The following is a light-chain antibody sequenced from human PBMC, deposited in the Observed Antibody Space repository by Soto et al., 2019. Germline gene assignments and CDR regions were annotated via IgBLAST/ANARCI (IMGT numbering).Light chain of an antibody. CDR1: QNIRSD. CDR3: QQYINWT. Sequence: SLSVSXGERATLSCRASQNIRSDLAWYQQKPGQAPRLLMYGASIRATGIPARFTGSGSGTDLTLTISSLQSEDLAIYYCQQYINWTFGQGTKVDIK. V-gene: IGKV3-15*01. J-gene: IGKJ1*01. CDR2: GAS.